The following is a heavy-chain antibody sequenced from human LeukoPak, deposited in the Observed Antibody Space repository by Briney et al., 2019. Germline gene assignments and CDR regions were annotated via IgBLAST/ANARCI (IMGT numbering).Heavy chain of an antibody. CDR3: AKDPYGAGSYVGVDY. CDR1: GFTFSSYG. D-gene: IGHD3-10*01. Sequence: PGGSLRLSCAASGFTFSSYGMSWVRQAPGKGLEWVSGISGSGGSTYYAGSVKGRFTISIDNSKNTLYLQINSLRAEDTAVYYCAKDPYGAGSYVGVDYWGQGTLVTVSS. V-gene: IGHV3-23*01. CDR2: ISGSGGST. J-gene: IGHJ4*02.